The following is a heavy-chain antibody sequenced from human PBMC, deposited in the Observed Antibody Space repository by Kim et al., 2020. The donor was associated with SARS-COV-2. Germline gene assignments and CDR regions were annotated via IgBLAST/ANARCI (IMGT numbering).Heavy chain of an antibody. V-gene: IGHV1-69*04. CDR3: ARAGAVAGTYDAFDI. J-gene: IGHJ3*02. D-gene: IGHD6-19*01. Sequence: QKFQGRVTITADKFTSTAYMELSSLRSEDTAVYYCARAGAVAGTYDAFDIWGQGTMVTVSS.